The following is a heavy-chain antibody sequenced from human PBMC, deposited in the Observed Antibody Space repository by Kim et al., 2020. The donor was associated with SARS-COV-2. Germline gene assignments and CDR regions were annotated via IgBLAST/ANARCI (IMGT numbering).Heavy chain of an antibody. CDR3: ARDPIDIVVVVAATRDGYNNGPFDY. D-gene: IGHD2-15*01. V-gene: IGHV3-30-3*01. J-gene: IGHJ4*02. CDR2: ISYDGSNK. Sequence: GGSLRLSCAASGFTFSSYAMHWVRQAPGKGLEWVAVISYDGSNKYYADSVKGRFTISRDNSKNTLYLQMNSLRAEDTAVYYCARDPIDIVVVVAATRDGYNNGPFDYWGQGTLVTVSS. CDR1: GFTFSSYA.